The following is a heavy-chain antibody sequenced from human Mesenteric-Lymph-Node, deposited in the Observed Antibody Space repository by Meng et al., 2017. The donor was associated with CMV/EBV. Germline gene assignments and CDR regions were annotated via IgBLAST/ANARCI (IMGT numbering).Heavy chain of an antibody. CDR1: GGSISSYY. Sequence: SETLSLTCTVSGGSISSYYWSWIRQPPGKGLEWIGYIYYSGSTNYNPSLKSRVTISVDTSKNQFSLKLSCVTAADTAVYYCARGGSYHNWFDPWGQGTLVTVSS. J-gene: IGHJ5*02. CDR3: ARGGSYHNWFDP. CDR2: IYYSGST. V-gene: IGHV4-59*12. D-gene: IGHD1-26*01.